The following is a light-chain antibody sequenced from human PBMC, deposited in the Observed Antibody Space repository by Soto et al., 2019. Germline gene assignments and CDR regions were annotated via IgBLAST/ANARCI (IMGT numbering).Light chain of an antibody. CDR3: LLYYGGPRV. J-gene: IGLJ2*01. CDR2: NTH. V-gene: IGLV7-43*01. Sequence: QTVVTQEPSLTVSPGGTVTLTCASSTGAVTSDYYPNWFQQKPGQAPRALIYNTHNKHYWTPARFSGSLLGGKAALTVSGVQPEGEAEYYCLLYYGGPRVFGGGTKLTVL. CDR1: TGAVTSDYY.